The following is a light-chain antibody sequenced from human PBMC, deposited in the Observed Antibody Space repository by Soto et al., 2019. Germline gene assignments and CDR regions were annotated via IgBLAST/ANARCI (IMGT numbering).Light chain of an antibody. J-gene: IGLJ2*01. V-gene: IGLV2-14*01. Sequence: QSALTQPASVSGSPGQSITISCTGTSIDVGGYNYVSGYQQHPGKAPKLMIYEVSNRPSGVSNRFSGSKSGNTASLTISGLQAEDEADYYGSSYTSSRTLVFGGGTKPTVL. CDR1: SIDVGGYNY. CDR3: SSYTSSRTLV. CDR2: EVS.